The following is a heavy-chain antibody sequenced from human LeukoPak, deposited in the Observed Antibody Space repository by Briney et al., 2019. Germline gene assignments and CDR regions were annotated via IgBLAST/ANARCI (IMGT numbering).Heavy chain of an antibody. Sequence: GGSLRLSCAASGFTFGSYSMNWVRQAPGKCLEWVSFLSGSGDTTYYADSVKGRFTISRDNYKNTLYLQMNSMRAEVTAVYYCAKDRRVGCSTTTCYLFDSWGQGTLVTVSS. CDR2: LSGSGDTT. CDR1: GFTFGSYS. CDR3: AKDRRVGCSTTTCYLFDS. V-gene: IGHV3-23*01. D-gene: IGHD2-2*01. J-gene: IGHJ4*02.